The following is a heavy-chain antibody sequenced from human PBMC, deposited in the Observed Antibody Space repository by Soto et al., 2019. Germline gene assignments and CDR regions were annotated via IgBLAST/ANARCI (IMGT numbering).Heavy chain of an antibody. CDR1: GGSISSGGNY. V-gene: IGHV4-31*03. CDR2: IYYSGST. J-gene: IGHJ2*01. D-gene: IGHD2-15*01. Sequence: QVQLQESGPGLVKPSQTLSLTCTVSGGSISSGGNYWSWIRQHPGKGLEWIGYIYYSGSTYYNPSLKSRVTIXVXTXXNQFSLKMSSVTAADTAVYYCARDPSVANYWYFDLWGRGTLVTVSS. CDR3: ARDPSVANYWYFDL.